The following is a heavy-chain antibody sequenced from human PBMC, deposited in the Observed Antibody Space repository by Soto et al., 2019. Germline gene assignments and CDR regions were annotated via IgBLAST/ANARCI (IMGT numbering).Heavy chain of an antibody. CDR3: ARSGDSYGFNDY. V-gene: IGHV4-34*01. CDR2: INHSGST. J-gene: IGHJ4*02. D-gene: IGHD5-18*01. Sequence: SETLSLTCAVYGGAFRGYYWSWIRQPPGKGLEWIGEINHSGSTNYNPSLKSRVTISVXXXXTXFXLXLXXXTAAXTAVYSCARSGDSYGFNDYWGQGTLVSVSS. CDR1: GGAFRGYY.